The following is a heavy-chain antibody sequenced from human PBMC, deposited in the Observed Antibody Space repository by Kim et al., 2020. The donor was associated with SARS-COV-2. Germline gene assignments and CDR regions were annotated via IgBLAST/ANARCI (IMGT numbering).Heavy chain of an antibody. D-gene: IGHD2-2*01. Sequence: SETLSLTCTVSGGSISSDDWSWIRQPPGKGLEWIGYIYYSGSTNYNPSLKSRVTISVDTSKNQFPLKLSSVTAADTAVYYCARGPGVVVPAATLYFQHWGQGTLVTVSS. J-gene: IGHJ1*01. CDR1: GGSISSDD. CDR3: ARGPGVVVPAATLYFQH. CDR2: IYYSGST. V-gene: IGHV4-59*01.